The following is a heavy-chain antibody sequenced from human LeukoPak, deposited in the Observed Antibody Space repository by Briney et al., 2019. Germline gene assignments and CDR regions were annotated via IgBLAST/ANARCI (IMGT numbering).Heavy chain of an antibody. D-gene: IGHD2-21*01. CDR1: GDSISSYS. J-gene: IGHJ4*02. CDR3: ARAYTSWSFDY. Sequence: SETLSLTCVVSGDSISSYSWNWIRQAPGKGLEWIGRIYYSGSTIYNPSLKSRVTVLLDTAKNQFSLKLSSVTAADTAVYYCARAYTSWSFDYWGQGTLVTVSS. CDR2: IYYSGST. V-gene: IGHV4-59*08.